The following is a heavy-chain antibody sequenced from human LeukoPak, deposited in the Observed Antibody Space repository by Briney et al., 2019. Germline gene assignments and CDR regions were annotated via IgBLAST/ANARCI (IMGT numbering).Heavy chain of an antibody. D-gene: IGHD2-2*02. Sequence: PGGSLRLSCAASGFTFSSYWMSWVRQAPGKGLEWVANIKQDGSEKYYVDSVKGRFTISRDNAKNSLYLQMNSLRAEDTAVYYCAREFSGYCSSTSCYTFDYWGQGTLVTVSS. CDR2: IKQDGSEK. J-gene: IGHJ4*02. CDR1: GFTFSSYW. CDR3: AREFSGYCSSTSCYTFDY. V-gene: IGHV3-7*01.